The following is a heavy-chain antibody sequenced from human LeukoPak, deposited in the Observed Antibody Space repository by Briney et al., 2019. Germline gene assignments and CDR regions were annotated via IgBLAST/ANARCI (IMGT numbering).Heavy chain of an antibody. D-gene: IGHD2-2*02. J-gene: IGHJ4*02. CDR1: GFTFSNYG. V-gene: IGHV3-30*02. CDR2: VQYDSNNK. Sequence: GGSLRLSCVASGFTFSNYGMHWVRQAPGKGLEWVAFVQYDSNNKYYADSVKGRFTISRDNSKNTLYLQMNSLRAEDTAVYYCAKDRVDFCSSTGCYKGYWGQGTLVTVSS. CDR3: AKDRVDFCSSTGCYKGY.